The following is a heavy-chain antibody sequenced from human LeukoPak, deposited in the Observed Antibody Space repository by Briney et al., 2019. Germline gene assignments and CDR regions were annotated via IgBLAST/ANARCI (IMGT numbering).Heavy chain of an antibody. CDR1: GGTFSSYA. J-gene: IGHJ5*02. V-gene: IGHV1-69*05. Sequence: ASVNVSCKASGGTFSSYAISWVRQAPGQGLEWMGRIIPIIGTAHYAQKVQCRVTITTDESTSTAYMELSRLRSEDTAVYYCARDLIKYSSSSMTWFAPWGQGTLVTVSS. CDR2: IIPIIGTA. D-gene: IGHD6-6*01. CDR3: ARDLIKYSSSSMTWFAP.